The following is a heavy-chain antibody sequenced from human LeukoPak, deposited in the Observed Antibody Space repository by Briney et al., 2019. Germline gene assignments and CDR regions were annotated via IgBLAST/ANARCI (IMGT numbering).Heavy chain of an antibody. D-gene: IGHD2-2*01. Sequence: GGSLRLSCAASGFTFSSYSMNWVRQAPGKGLEWVSYISSSSSTIYYADSVKGRFTISRDNAKNSLYLQMNSLRAEDTAVYYCAGAHPAYYCCMDVWGKGTTVTVSS. V-gene: IGHV3-48*04. J-gene: IGHJ6*03. CDR2: ISSSSSTI. CDR1: GFTFSSYS. CDR3: AGAHPAYYCCMDV.